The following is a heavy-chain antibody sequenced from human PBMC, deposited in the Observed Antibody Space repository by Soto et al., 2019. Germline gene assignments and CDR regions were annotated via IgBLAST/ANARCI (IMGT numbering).Heavy chain of an antibody. CDR2: IASNGDIT. D-gene: IGHD2-8*02. J-gene: IGHJ6*01. Sequence: HPGGSLRLSGSPSGFTFSTHAMGWFRQAPWRGPEYVSAIASNGDITYYADSVKGRFTISRDNYKNTLHLQMRGMRTEDTALYYCVKRWGSVVGQVDVWGQGTTVTVSS. CDR1: GFTFSTHA. V-gene: IGHV3-64D*08. CDR3: VKRWGSVVGQVDV.